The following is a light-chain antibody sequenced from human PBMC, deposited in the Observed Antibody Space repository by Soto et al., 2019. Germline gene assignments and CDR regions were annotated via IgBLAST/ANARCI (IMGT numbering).Light chain of an antibody. CDR3: QQRSNWPRVT. J-gene: IGKJ4*01. CDR1: QNVSSD. V-gene: IGKV3-11*01. CDR2: DAS. Sequence: EIVLTQSPATLSLSPGERATLSCRASQNVSSDLAWYQQKPGQAPRLLIYDASNRAIGIPARFSGSGSGTDFTLTSSSLQPEDFAVYFCQQRSNWPRVTFGGGTKVEI.